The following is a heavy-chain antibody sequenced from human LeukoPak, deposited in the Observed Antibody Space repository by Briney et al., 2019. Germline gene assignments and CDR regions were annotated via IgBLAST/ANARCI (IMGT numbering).Heavy chain of an antibody. D-gene: IGHD3-10*01. Sequence: ASVKVSCKASGGAFSSYTISWVRQAPGQGLEWMGGIIPIFGTANYAQKFQGRVTITADESTSTAYMELSSLRSEDTAVYYCARTYGSGSYLGGYWGQGTPVTVSS. CDR2: IIPIFGTA. V-gene: IGHV1-69*01. CDR1: GGAFSSYT. CDR3: ARTYGSGSYLGGY. J-gene: IGHJ4*02.